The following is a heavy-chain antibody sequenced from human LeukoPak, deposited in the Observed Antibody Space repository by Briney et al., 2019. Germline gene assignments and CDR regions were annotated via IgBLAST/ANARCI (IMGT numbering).Heavy chain of an antibody. CDR1: GFTFSRYN. D-gene: IGHD2-2*01. CDR3: AKDKTTDIVVVPAAPSLDY. J-gene: IGHJ4*02. Sequence: PGGSLRLSCAASGFTFSRYNMNWVRQAPGKGLEWVSSISSSSNYIYYADSVKGRFTISRDNSKNTLYLQMNSLRAEDTAVYYCAKDKTTDIVVVPAAPSLDYWGQGTLVTVSS. CDR2: ISSSSNYI. V-gene: IGHV3-21*01.